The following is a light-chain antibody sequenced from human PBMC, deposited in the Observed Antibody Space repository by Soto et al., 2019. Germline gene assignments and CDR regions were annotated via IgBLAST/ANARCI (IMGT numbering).Light chain of an antibody. J-gene: IGKJ5*01. Sequence: IVLTQSPGTLSLSPGERVTLSCRASQSVTTRLAWYQRKPGQAPTLLMSGASNRASGVPVRFSGSGSGTDFTLTITRLEPVDFALYYCQQYGGSPITFGLGTRLEIK. CDR3: QQYGGSPIT. V-gene: IGKV3-20*01. CDR1: QSVTTR. CDR2: GAS.